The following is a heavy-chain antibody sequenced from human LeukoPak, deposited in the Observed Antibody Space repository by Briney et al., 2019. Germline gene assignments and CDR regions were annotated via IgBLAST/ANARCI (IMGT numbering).Heavy chain of an antibody. CDR3: ARSLRSHDYGYYGGYYFDY. D-gene: IGHD5-18*01. J-gene: IGHJ4*02. V-gene: IGHV5-51*01. CDR1: GYSFTSYW. CDR2: IYPGDSDT. Sequence: GESLKISCKGSGYSFTSYWIGWVRQTPGKGLEWMGIIYPGDSDTRYSPSFQGQVTISADKSISTAYLQWSSLKASDTAMYYCARSLRSHDYGYYGGYYFDYWGQGTLVTVSS.